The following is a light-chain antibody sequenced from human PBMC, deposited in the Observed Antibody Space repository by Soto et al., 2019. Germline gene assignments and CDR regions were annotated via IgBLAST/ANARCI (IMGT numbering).Light chain of an antibody. Sequence: EIVMTQSPATLSVSPGERATLSCRASQSVRSNLAWYQQKPGQAPRLLIYVASTRATGIPARFSGSGSGTEFTLDISSLQSEDFTDYYCQQYNDWPPLTFGGGTKVEIK. J-gene: IGKJ4*01. CDR3: QQYNDWPPLT. CDR1: QSVRSN. CDR2: VAS. V-gene: IGKV3-15*01.